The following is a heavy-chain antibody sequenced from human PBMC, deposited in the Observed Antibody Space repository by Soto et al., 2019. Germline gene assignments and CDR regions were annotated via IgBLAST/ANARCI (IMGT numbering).Heavy chain of an antibody. CDR3: ARGLRGYYGIDV. CDR1: GFTFYNYW. V-gene: IGHV3-74*01. D-gene: IGHD3-16*01. Sequence: EVQLVESGGGLVQPGGSLRLSCAASGFTFYNYWVHWVRQAPGKGLVWVSRVNGDRSTTNYADSVKGRFTISREDARNMVFLQMNNLGVEGTAVYYCARGLRGYYGIDVWGQGATVTVSS. J-gene: IGHJ6*02. CDR2: VNGDRSTT.